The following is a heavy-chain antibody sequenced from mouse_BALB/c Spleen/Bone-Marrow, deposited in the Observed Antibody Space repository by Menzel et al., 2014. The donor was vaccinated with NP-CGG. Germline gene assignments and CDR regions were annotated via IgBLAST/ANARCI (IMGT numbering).Heavy chain of an antibody. V-gene: IGHV5-12*01. J-gene: IGHJ4*01. D-gene: IGHD2-14*01. CDR3: ARQNYRGAMDY. CDR2: ISNGGGST. CDR1: GFTFSDYY. Sequence: EVNVVESGGGLVQPGGSLKLSCAPSGFTFSDYYMYWVRQTPEKRLEWVAYISNGGGSTYYPDTVKGRFTISRDNAKNTLYLQMSRLKSEDTAMYYCARQNYRGAMDYWGQGTSVTVSS.